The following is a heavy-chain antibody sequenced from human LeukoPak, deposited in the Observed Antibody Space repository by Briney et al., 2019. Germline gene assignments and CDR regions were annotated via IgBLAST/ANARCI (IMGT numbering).Heavy chain of an antibody. J-gene: IGHJ3*02. V-gene: IGHV3-23*01. CDR3: ARDGQFNGWLPDAFRI. CDR1: GFTFRRFA. CDR2: ISGNGGST. D-gene: IGHD6-19*01. Sequence: PGGSLRLSCAASGFTFRRFAIGWVRQAPGRGLEWVSTISGNGGSTYYADSVRGRFIISRDSSKNTLYLQMNRLSAEDTAVYYCARDGQFNGWLPDAFRIWRQGTMVTVSS.